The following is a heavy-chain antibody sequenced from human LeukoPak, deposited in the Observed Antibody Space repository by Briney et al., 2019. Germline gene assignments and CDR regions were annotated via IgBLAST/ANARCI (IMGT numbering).Heavy chain of an antibody. CDR3: ARDYDESSRCFGY. V-gene: IGHV1-18*01. CDR2: ISAYSGHT. Sequence: GASVKVSCKASGYTFTTYGTNWVRQAPGQGLEWMGWISAYSGHTNYVQKFQGRVTMTTDTSTTTAYLEMRSLRSDDTAVYYCARDYDESSRCFGYWGQGTLVTVSS. CDR1: GYTFTTYG. J-gene: IGHJ4*02. D-gene: IGHD5-12*01.